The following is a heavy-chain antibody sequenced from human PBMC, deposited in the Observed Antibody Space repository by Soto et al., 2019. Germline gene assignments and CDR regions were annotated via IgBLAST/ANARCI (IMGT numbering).Heavy chain of an antibody. V-gene: IGHV3-7*05. D-gene: IGHD6-13*01. CDR2: IKEDGGQE. CDR1: GFTFSSYW. CDR3: ARDWGANSSTWGDH. J-gene: IGHJ4*02. Sequence: VQLVESGGGLVQPGGSLRLACAASGFTFSSYWMSWVRQAPGKGLEWVANIKEDGGQEYYVDSVKGRFTISRDNANSSLYLQMNSLRAEDTAVYYCARDWGANSSTWGDHWGQGTLVTVSS.